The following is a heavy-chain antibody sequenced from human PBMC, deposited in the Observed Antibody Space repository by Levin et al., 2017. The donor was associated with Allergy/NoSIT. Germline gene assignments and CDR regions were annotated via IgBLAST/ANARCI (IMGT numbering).Heavy chain of an antibody. V-gene: IGHV3-9*01. CDR1: GFTFDDYA. CDR2: ISWNSGSI. CDR3: AKDGLNYYDSSGYLAYFDY. Sequence: GGSLRLSCAASGFTFDDYAMHWVRQAPGKGLEWVSGISWNSGSIGYADSVKGRFTISRDNAKNSLYLQMNSLRAEDTALYYCAKDGLNYYDSSGYLAYFDYWGQGTLVTVSS. D-gene: IGHD3-22*01. J-gene: IGHJ4*02.